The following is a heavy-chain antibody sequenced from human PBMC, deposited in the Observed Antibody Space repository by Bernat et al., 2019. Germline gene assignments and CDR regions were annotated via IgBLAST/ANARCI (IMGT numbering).Heavy chain of an antibody. Sequence: EVQLVESGGDWVQPGGSLRLSCVASGFTFSNHWMTWVRQAPGKGLEWVANINEGGSVEHYLDSVKGRFTSSRDNAKKSLYLQMNSLRGEDTAVYYWARGGLSKTPADQWGQGTLVTVSS. V-gene: IGHV3-7*01. CDR3: ARGGLSKTPADQ. J-gene: IGHJ5*02. CDR1: GFTFSNHW. D-gene: IGHD3/OR15-3a*01. CDR2: INEGGSVE.